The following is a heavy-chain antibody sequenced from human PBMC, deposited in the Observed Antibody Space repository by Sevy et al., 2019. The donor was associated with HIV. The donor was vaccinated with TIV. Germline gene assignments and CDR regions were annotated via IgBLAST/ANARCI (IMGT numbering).Heavy chain of an antibody. D-gene: IGHD6-13*01. CDR3: AKHYIHDIADGWYFDL. Sequence: GGYLRLSCAASGFTFNNYAMSWVRQAPGKGLEGKGLEWVSTISGGGGGTYYADSVRGRFTISRDNSKNTLYLQVNSLRVEDTAVDYCAKHYIHDIADGWYFDLWGRGTLVTVSS. V-gene: IGHV3-23*01. CDR1: GFTFNNYA. J-gene: IGHJ2*01. CDR2: ISGGGGGT.